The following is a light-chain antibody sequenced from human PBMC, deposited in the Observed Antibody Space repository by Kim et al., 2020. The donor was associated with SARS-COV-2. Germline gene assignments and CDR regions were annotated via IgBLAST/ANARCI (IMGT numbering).Light chain of an antibody. CDR2: DSF. V-gene: IGKV1-33*01. J-gene: IGKJ5*01. CDR1: EDIGTN. Sequence: DIQMTQSPFSLSASIGDRVTITCQASEDIGTNLNWFQQKPGKAPKLLICDSFNLEVGVPPRFSGTGSGTEFTFTIDGLQPEDIATYYCQQYDNVPPTFGQGTRLEIK. CDR3: QQYDNVPPT.